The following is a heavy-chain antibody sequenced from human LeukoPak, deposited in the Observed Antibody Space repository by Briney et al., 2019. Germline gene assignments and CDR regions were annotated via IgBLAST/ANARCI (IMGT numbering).Heavy chain of an antibody. CDR2: IYYSGST. D-gene: IGHD6-19*01. J-gene: IGHJ4*02. CDR1: SGSVSSGSYY. Sequence: PSETLSLTCTVASGSVSSGSYYWNCIRQPPGKGLEGIGYIYYSGSTNYNPSLKSRVTISVDTSKNQFSLRLSSVTAADTAVYYCARGYSSDWYAPDYWGQGTLVTVSS. V-gene: IGHV4-61*01. CDR3: ARGYSSDWYAPDY.